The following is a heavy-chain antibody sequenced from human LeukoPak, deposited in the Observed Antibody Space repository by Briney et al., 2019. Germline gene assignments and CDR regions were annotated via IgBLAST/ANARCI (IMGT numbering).Heavy chain of an antibody. CDR3: AKGWYQLLRQYYYMDV. CDR1: GFTFSSYA. V-gene: IGHV3-23*01. D-gene: IGHD2-2*01. J-gene: IGHJ6*03. Sequence: GGSLRLSCAASGFTFSSYAMSWVRQAPGKGLEWVSAISGSGGSTYYADSVKGRFTISRDNSKNTLYLQMNSLRAEDTAVYYCAKGWYQLLRQYYYMDVWGKGTTVTVSS. CDR2: ISGSGGST.